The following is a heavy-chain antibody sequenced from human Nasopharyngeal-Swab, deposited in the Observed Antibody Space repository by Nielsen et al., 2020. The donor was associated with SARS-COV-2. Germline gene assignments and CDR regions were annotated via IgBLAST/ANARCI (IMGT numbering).Heavy chain of an antibody. CDR1: GFTFTSSA. CDR3: AADSTRDDYGGNGVDYFDY. Sequence: SAKVSCKASGFTFTSSAVQWVRQARGQRLEWIGWIVVGSGNTNYAQKFQERVTITRDMSTSTAYMELSSLRSEDTAVYYCAADSTRDDYGGNGVDYFDYWGQGTLVTVSS. V-gene: IGHV1-58*01. CDR2: IVVGSGNT. J-gene: IGHJ4*02. D-gene: IGHD4-23*01.